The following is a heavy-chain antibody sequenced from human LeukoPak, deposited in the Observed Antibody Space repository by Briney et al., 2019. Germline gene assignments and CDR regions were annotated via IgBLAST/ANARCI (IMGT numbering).Heavy chain of an antibody. CDR2: IYTSGST. CDR3: ARDYNRYYYDSSGYNPFDL. CDR1: GGSISSYY. D-gene: IGHD3-22*01. V-gene: IGHV4-4*07. Sequence: PSETLSLTCTVSGGSISSYYWSWIRQPPGKGLEWIGRIYTSGSTNYNPSLKSRVTMSVDTSKNQFSLKLSSVTAADTAVYYCARDYNRYYYDSSGYNPFDLWGRGTLVTVSS. J-gene: IGHJ2*01.